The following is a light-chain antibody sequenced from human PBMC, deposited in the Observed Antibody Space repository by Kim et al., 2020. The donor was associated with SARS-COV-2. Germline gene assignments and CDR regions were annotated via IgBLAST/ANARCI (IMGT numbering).Light chain of an antibody. Sequence: EVVLTQSPATLYLSPGDRATLSCRASQSVSSDLAWYQQKPGQAPRIFIYDVSNRATGVPGRFSGSGSGTDFTLTISSLEPEDFAVYYCQQRHAWPVTFGQGTRLEIK. V-gene: IGKV3-11*01. CDR3: QQRHAWPVT. J-gene: IGKJ5*01. CDR2: DVS. CDR1: QSVSSD.